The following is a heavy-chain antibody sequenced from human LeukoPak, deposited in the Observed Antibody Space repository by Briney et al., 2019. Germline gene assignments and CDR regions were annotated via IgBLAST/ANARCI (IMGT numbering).Heavy chain of an antibody. CDR2: VFYTGST. Sequence: PSGTLSLTCTVSGGSISSGDYYWSWIRQPPGKGLEWIGYVFYTGSTNFDPSLKSRVTMSTNTSKNQFSLKLTSVTAADTAVYYCASHFGSGFDSWGQGTLVTVSS. V-gene: IGHV4-61*08. D-gene: IGHD3-10*01. J-gene: IGHJ4*02. CDR3: ASHFGSGFDS. CDR1: GGSISSGDYY.